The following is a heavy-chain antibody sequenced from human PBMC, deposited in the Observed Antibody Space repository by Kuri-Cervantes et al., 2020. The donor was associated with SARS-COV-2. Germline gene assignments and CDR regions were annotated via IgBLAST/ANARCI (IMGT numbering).Heavy chain of an antibody. Sequence: GESLKISCAASGFTFSSYWMHWVRQAPGKGLVWVSRINSDGSSTSYADSVKGRFTISRDNAKNSLYLQMNSLRAEDTAVYYCTTRERKGPPPAAIGGYYYYGMDVRGQGTTVTVSS. V-gene: IGHV3-74*01. D-gene: IGHD2-2*02. CDR1: GFTFSSYW. J-gene: IGHJ6*02. CDR2: INSDGSST. CDR3: TTRERKGPPPAAIGGYYYYGMDV.